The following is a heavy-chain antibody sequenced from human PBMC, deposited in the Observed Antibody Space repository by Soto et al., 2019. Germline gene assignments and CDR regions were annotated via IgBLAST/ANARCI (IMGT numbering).Heavy chain of an antibody. J-gene: IGHJ4*02. D-gene: IGHD5-12*01. Sequence: SETLSLTCTVSGGSISSYYWSWIRQPPGNVLEWIGYIYYSGSTNYNPSLKSRVTISVDTSKNQFSLKLSSVTAADTAVYYCATNRGYDFYYFDSWGQGALVTVSS. CDR2: IYYSGST. V-gene: IGHV4-59*01. CDR3: ATNRGYDFYYFDS. CDR1: GGSISSYY.